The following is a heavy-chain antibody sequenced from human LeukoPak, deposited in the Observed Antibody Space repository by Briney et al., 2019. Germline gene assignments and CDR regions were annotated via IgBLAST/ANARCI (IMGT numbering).Heavy chain of an antibody. CDR3: AREFDCSGGSCYRGWFDP. V-gene: IGHV4-30-4*08. CDR2: IYYSGST. J-gene: IGHJ5*02. CDR1: GGSISSGDYY. D-gene: IGHD2-15*01. Sequence: PSETLSLTCTVSGGSISSGDYYWSWIRQPPGKRLEWIGYIYYSGSTYYNPSLKSRVTISVDTSKNQFSLKLSSVTAADTAVYYCAREFDCSGGSCYRGWFDPWGQGTLVTVSS.